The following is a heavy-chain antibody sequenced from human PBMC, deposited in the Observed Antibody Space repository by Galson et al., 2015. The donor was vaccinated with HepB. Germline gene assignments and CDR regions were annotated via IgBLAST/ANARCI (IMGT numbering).Heavy chain of an antibody. V-gene: IGHV3-66*01. CDR1: GFTVSSNY. CDR2: IYSGGST. D-gene: IGHD2-21*01. CDR3: ARLTYCGGDCFDY. J-gene: IGHJ4*02. Sequence: SLRLSCAASGFTVSSNYMSWVRQAPGKGLEWVSVIYSGGSTYYADSVKGRFTISRDNSKNTLYLQMNSLRAEDTAVYYCARLTYCGGDCFDYWGQGTLVTVSS.